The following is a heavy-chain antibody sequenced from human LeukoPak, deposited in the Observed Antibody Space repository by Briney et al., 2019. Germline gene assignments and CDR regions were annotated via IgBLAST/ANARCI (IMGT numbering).Heavy chain of an antibody. J-gene: IGHJ4*02. CDR2: ISGSGSTK. V-gene: IGHV3-11*01. CDR3: ARGGYCSNVVCYTSRSLDY. CDR1: AITFSDYY. Sequence: GGSLRLSCVASAITFSDYYMSWIRQAPGKGLEWVSYISGSGSTKYYADSVKGRFTISRENAKNSLYLQLNSLSAEDTAVYYYARGGYCSNVVCYTSRSLDYWGQGTLVTVSS. D-gene: IGHD2-8*01.